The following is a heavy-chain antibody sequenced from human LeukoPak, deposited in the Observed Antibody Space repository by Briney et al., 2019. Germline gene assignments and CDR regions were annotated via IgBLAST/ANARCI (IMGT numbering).Heavy chain of an antibody. Sequence: SETLSLTCTVSGGSISSYYWSWIRQPPGKGLEWIGYIYYSGSTIYNPSLKSRVTILVDTSKNQFSLKLSSVTAADTAVYYCARDPEFGGYYYYYYMDVWGKGTTVTISS. CDR3: ARDPEFGGYYYYYYMDV. V-gene: IGHV4-59*01. J-gene: IGHJ6*03. CDR2: IYYSGST. CDR1: GGSISSYY. D-gene: IGHD3-10*01.